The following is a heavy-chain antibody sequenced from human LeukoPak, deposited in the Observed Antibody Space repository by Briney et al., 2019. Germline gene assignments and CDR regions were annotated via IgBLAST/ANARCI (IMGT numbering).Heavy chain of an antibody. CDR1: ASNFTNHW. J-gene: IGHJ4*02. D-gene: IGHD3-22*01. CDR2: IYPGDSDT. CDR3: ARQPDYYDSSGYSDY. V-gene: IGHV5-51*01. Sequence: GESLKISCRGSASNFTNHWIGWVRQMPGKGLEWMGIIYPGDSDTRYSPSFQGQVTISADKSISTAYLQWSSLKASDTAMYYCARQPDYYDSSGYSDYWGQGTLVTVSS.